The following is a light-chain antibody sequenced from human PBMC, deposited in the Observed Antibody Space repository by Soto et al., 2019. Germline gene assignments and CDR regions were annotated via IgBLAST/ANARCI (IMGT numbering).Light chain of an antibody. CDR2: AAS. CDR3: LNYYSAPFT. CDR1: QGISDY. Sequence: DIQMTQSPSSLSAFLGDRVTITCRASQGISDYLVWYQQKPGKVPKLLIYAASTLQSGVPPRFSGTGSGTDFTLTISILQPEDVATYYCLNYYSAPFTFGPGTKVDIK. J-gene: IGKJ3*01. V-gene: IGKV1-27*01.